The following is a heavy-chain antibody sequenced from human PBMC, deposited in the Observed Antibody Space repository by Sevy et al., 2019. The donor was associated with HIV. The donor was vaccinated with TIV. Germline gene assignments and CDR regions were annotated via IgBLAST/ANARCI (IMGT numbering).Heavy chain of an antibody. V-gene: IGHV3-30*18. D-gene: IGHD6-6*01. CDR2: ISYHGSHK. CDR1: GSIFSSYA. Sequence: GGSLRLSCAASGSIFSSYAMHWDRQAPGKGLEWVAVISYHGSHKYYADSVRGRFAISRDNSKSTLYLQMYSPRVDDTAVYYCAKGIGDSNSYPFDYWGQGTLVTVSS. J-gene: IGHJ4*02. CDR3: AKGIGDSNSYPFDY.